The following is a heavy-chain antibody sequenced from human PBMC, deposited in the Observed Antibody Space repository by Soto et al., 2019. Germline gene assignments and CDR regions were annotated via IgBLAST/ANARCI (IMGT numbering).Heavy chain of an antibody. J-gene: IGHJ4*02. CDR2: ISGSGGST. V-gene: IGHV3-23*01. CDR3: AKGMYSTSSYFDY. CDR1: GFTFSSYG. Sequence: PGGSLRLSCAASGFTFSSYGMSWVRQAPGKGLEWVSTISGSGGSTYYADSVKGRFTISRDNSKNTVYLQMNSLRAEDTAVYYCAKGMYSTSSYFDYWGQGTLVTVSS. D-gene: IGHD6-6*01.